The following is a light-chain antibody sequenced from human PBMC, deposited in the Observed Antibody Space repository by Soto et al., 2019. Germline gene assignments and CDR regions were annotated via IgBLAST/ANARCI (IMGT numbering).Light chain of an antibody. CDR3: QHSYNTPRT. CDR1: QNIRTY. V-gene: IGKV1-39*01. Sequence: QMTQSPSSLSASVGARVTITCRASQNIRTYLNWYQQKPGKAPSLLIYGASTLQSGVPSRFSGSGSATDFTLTITSLQPEDFATYYCQHSYNTPRTFGQGTKVEIK. CDR2: GAS. J-gene: IGKJ1*01.